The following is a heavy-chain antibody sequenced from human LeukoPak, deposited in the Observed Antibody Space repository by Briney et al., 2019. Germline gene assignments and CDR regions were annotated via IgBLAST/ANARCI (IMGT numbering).Heavy chain of an antibody. CDR2: ISSSGSTI. Sequence: PGGSLRLPCAASGFTFSDYYMSWIRQAPGKGLEWVSYISSSGSTIYYADSVKGRFTISRDNAKNSLYLQMNSLRAEDTAVYYCARGTRDIVLMVYALFDYWGQGTLVTVSS. J-gene: IGHJ4*02. V-gene: IGHV3-11*04. CDR1: GFTFSDYY. D-gene: IGHD2-8*01. CDR3: ARGTRDIVLMVYALFDY.